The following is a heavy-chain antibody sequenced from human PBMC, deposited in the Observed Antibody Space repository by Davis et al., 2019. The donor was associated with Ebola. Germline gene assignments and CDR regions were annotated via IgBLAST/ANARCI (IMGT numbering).Heavy chain of an antibody. CDR3: AREDIVVVVAATGGPGYYGMDV. Sequence: ASVKVSYKASGYTFTSYGITWVRQAPGQGLEWMGWINPHNGNTNYAQNVQGRVTMTTDTSTSTAYMEVGILRSDDTAVYYCAREDIVVVVAATGGPGYYGMDVWGKGTTVTVSS. CDR2: INPHNGNT. V-gene: IGHV1-18*04. D-gene: IGHD2-15*01. CDR1: GYTFTSYG. J-gene: IGHJ6*04.